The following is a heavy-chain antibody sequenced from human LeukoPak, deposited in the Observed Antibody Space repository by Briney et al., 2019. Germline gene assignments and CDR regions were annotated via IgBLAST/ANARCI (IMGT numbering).Heavy chain of an antibody. V-gene: IGHV3-23*01. Sequence: GGSLRLSCVASGFTFSNYAMNWVRQAPGKGLEWVSGVSGGGSNTYYADSVKGRFTISRDNSKNMLYLQMNSLRAEDTAVYYCARESAVVVPAAYYYYYMDVWGKGTTVTVSS. CDR3: ARESAVVVPAAYYYYYMDV. J-gene: IGHJ6*03. D-gene: IGHD2-2*01. CDR2: VSGGGSNT. CDR1: GFTFSNYA.